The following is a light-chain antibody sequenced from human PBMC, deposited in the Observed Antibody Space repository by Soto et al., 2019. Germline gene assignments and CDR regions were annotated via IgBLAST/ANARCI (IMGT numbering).Light chain of an antibody. CDR1: QGIRCY. V-gene: IGKV1-9*01. CDR2: AAS. CDR3: QQLNSYPLT. Sequence: DIQLTQSPSFLSASVGDRVTITCRASQGIRCYLSWYQEKPGKAPNLLIYAASTLQSGVPSRFSGSGSGTACTLTSSSLQPEGVATYYCQQLNSYPLTFGGGTKVEI. J-gene: IGKJ4*01.